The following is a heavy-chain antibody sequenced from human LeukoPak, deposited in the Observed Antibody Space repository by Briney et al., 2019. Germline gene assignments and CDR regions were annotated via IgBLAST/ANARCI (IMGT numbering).Heavy chain of an antibody. CDR1: IYSISDGCY. Sequence: SETLSLTCTVSIYSISDGCYWGWVRQLPGKGLEWIAAIFYSGHTYYNPSLKTRVTISLDTSKNQFSLKLTSMTAADTAVYFCARQNFHFFDFWGQGTLVAVSS. D-gene: IGHD2/OR15-2a*01. V-gene: IGHV4-38-2*02. J-gene: IGHJ4*02. CDR2: IFYSGHT. CDR3: ARQNFHFFDF.